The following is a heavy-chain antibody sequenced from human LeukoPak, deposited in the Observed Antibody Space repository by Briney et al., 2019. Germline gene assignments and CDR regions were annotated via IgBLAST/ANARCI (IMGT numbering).Heavy chain of an antibody. Sequence: GGSLRLSCAASGFTFSSYSMNWVRQAPGKGLEWVSSISSSSSYIYYADSVKGRFTISRDNAKNSLYLQMNSLRAEDTAVYYCAREVGYRSSWYVGVEMDYWGQGTLVTVSS. CDR3: AREVGYRSSWYVGVEMDY. V-gene: IGHV3-21*01. J-gene: IGHJ4*02. CDR1: GFTFSSYS. D-gene: IGHD6-13*01. CDR2: ISSSSSYI.